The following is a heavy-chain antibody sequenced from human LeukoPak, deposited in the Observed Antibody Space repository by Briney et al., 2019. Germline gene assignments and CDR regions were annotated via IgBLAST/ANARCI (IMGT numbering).Heavy chain of an antibody. D-gene: IGHD3-22*01. Sequence: SETLSLTCAVYGGSFSGYYWSWIRQPLGKGLEWIGEINHSGSTNYNPSLKSRVTISVDTSKNQFSLKLSSVTAADTAVYYCARGVYYYEPWSQGTLVTVSS. CDR1: GGSFSGYY. CDR3: ARGVYYYEP. CDR2: INHSGST. J-gene: IGHJ5*02. V-gene: IGHV4-34*01.